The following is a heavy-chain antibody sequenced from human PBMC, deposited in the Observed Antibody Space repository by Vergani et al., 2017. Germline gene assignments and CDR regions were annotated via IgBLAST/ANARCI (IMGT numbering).Heavy chain of an antibody. J-gene: IGHJ4*02. V-gene: IGHV4-59*08. CDR2: IYYSGST. Sequence: QVQLQESGPGLVKPSETLSLTCTVSGGSISSYYWSWIRQPPGKGLDWIGYIYYSGSTNYNPSLKSRVTISVDTSKNQFSLKLSSVTAADTAVYYCARLMVRGATSYFDYWGQVTLVTVSS. CDR1: GGSISSYY. CDR3: ARLMVRGATSYFDY. D-gene: IGHD3-10*01.